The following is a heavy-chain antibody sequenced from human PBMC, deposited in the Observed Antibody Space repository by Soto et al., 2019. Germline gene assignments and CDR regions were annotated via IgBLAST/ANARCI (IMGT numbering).Heavy chain of an antibody. CDR2: IRSKAYGGTT. Sequence: ESGGGLVQPGRSLRLSCTASGFTFGDYAMSWFRQAPGKGLEWVGFIRSKAYGGTTEYAASVKGRFTISRDDSKSIAYLQMNSLKTEDTAVYYCTREYYDFWSGYYTIPEYFQHWGQGTLVTVSS. CDR3: TREYYDFWSGYYTIPEYFQH. V-gene: IGHV3-49*03. J-gene: IGHJ1*01. CDR1: GFTFGDYA. D-gene: IGHD3-3*01.